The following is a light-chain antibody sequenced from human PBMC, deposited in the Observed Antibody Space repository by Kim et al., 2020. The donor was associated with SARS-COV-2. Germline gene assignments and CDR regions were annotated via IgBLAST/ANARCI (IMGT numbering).Light chain of an antibody. V-gene: IGLV2-18*02. Sequence: GQSVTISCTGSSSDVGSHNRVSWYQQPPGTAPKLIIYEVSSRPSGVPDRFSGSKSGNTASLTISGLQAEDEADYYCSSYSTRSTYVFGTGTKVTVL. CDR1: SSDVGSHNR. J-gene: IGLJ1*01. CDR3: SSYSTRSTYV. CDR2: EVS.